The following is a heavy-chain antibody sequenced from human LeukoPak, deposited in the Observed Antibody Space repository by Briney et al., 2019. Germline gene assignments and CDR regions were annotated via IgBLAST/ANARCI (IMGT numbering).Heavy chain of an antibody. V-gene: IGHV1-18*01. CDR3: ATSDGTVTTFQC. D-gene: IGHD4-11*01. Sequence: ASVTVSCKSSGYTFTSFGISWVRQAPGQGLEWMGWINASNTNTKSAQRLQGRVTMTTDTSASTAYMELGSLRSDDTAVYYCATSDGTVTTFQCWGQGTLVTVSS. J-gene: IGHJ4*02. CDR1: GYTFTSFG. CDR2: INASNTNT.